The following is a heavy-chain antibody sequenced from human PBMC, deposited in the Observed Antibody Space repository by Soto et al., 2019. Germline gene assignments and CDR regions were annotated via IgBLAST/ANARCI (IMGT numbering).Heavy chain of an antibody. CDR3: ARETKRWNDLRY. J-gene: IGHJ4*02. D-gene: IGHD1-1*01. Sequence: ASVKVSCKASGYTFTGYYMHWVRQAPGQGLEWMGWINPNSGGTNYAQKFQGWVTMTRDTSISTAYMELSRLRSDDTAVYYCARETKRWNDLRYWGQGTLVTLSS. V-gene: IGHV1-2*04. CDR1: GYTFTGYY. CDR2: INPNSGGT.